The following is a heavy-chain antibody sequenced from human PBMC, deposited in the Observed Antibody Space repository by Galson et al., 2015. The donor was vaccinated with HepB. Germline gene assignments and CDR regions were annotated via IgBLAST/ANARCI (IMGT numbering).Heavy chain of an antibody. CDR3: TRYFRWWYEPPYYFDY. CDR1: GFTFGDYA. V-gene: IGHV3-49*04. CDR2: IRSKAYGGTT. Sequence: SLRLSCAASGFTFGDYAMSWVRQAPGKGLEWVGFIRSKAYGGTTEYAASVKGRFTISRDDSKSIAYLQMNSLKTEDAAVYYCTRYFRWWYEPPYYFDYWGQGTLVTVSS. D-gene: IGHD2-15*01. J-gene: IGHJ4*02.